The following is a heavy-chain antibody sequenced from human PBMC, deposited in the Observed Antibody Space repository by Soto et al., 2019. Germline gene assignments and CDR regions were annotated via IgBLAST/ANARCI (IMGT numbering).Heavy chain of an antibody. V-gene: IGHV3-33*01. D-gene: IGHD3-22*01. J-gene: IGHJ6*02. CDR3: ARTRLYYDSSGYYPYYYYYGMDV. CDR1: GFTFSSYG. Sequence: QVQLVESGGGVVQPGRSLRLSCAASGFTFSSYGMHWVRQAPGKGLEWVAVIWYDGSNKYYADSVKGRFTISRDNSKNTLYLQMNSLRADDTAVYYCARTRLYYDSSGYYPYYYYYGMDVWGQGTTVTVSS. CDR2: IWYDGSNK.